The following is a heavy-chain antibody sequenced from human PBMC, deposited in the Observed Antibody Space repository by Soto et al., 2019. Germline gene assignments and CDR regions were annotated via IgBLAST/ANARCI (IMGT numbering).Heavy chain of an antibody. CDR2: IYSSGST. J-gene: IGHJ3*01. V-gene: IGHV4-39*01. CDR1: GGSIISSSYY. CDR3: ATPVSSGYQAFEV. D-gene: IGHD3-22*01. Sequence: SETLSLTCTVSGGSIISSSYYWGWIRHPPGKGLEWIGSIYSSGSTYYNPSLKSRVTISVDTSKNQFSLKLSSVTAADTAVHYCATPVSSGYQAFEVWGQGTMVTVSS.